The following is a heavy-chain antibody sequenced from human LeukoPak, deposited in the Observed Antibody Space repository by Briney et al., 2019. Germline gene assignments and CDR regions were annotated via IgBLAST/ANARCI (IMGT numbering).Heavy chain of an antibody. V-gene: IGHV1-2*06. CDR2: INPNSGGT. Sequence: ASVKVSCKASGYTFTGYYMHWVRQAPGQGLEWMGRINPNSGGTNYAQKFQGRVTMTRDTSISTAYMELSRLRSDDTAVYYCASAYGSGSYKTYYYYYYMDLWGKEITVTVSS. D-gene: IGHD3-10*01. CDR3: ASAYGSGSYKTYYYYYYMDL. CDR1: GYTFTGYY. J-gene: IGHJ6*03.